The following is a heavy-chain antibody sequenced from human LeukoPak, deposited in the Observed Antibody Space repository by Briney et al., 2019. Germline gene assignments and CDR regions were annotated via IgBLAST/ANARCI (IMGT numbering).Heavy chain of an antibody. Sequence: GGSLRLSCAASGFTFSSYAMHWVRQAPGKGLEWLAVISYDGSNKYYADSVKGRFTISRDNSKNTLYLQMNSLRAEDTAVYYCARDRSGPMITFGGVIARYFDYWGQGTLVTVSS. CDR2: ISYDGSNK. CDR1: GFTFSSYA. D-gene: IGHD3-16*02. J-gene: IGHJ4*02. V-gene: IGHV3-30-3*01. CDR3: ARDRSGPMITFGGVIARYFDY.